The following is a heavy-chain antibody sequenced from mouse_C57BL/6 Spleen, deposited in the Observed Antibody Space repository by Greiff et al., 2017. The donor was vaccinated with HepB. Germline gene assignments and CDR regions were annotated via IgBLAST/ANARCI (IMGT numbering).Heavy chain of an antibody. CDR1: GYTFTEYT. CDR2: FYPGSGSI. Sequence: QVQLQQSGAELVKPGASVKLSCKASGYTFTEYTIHWVKQRSGQGLEWIGWFYPGSGSIKYNEKFKDKATLTADKSSSTVYMELRRVTSEDSAVYFCARDPYYYGSSFYFDYWGQGTTLTVSS. J-gene: IGHJ2*01. CDR3: ARDPYYYGSSFYFDY. V-gene: IGHV1-62-2*01. D-gene: IGHD1-1*01.